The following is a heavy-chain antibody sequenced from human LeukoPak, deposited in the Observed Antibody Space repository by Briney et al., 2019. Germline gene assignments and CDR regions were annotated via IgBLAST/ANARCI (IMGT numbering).Heavy chain of an antibody. CDR2: IYHMGST. CDR1: GYSISSGYY. V-gene: IGHV4-38-2*01. D-gene: IGHD6-19*01. CDR3: ARGPYTSGWYYYFDY. Sequence: SETLSLTCAVSGYSISSGYYWGWIRPPPGKGLEGIGSIYHMGSTYYNPSLKSRLTISVDTSKNQFSLKLSSVTAADTAVYYCARGPYTSGWYYYFDYWGQGTLVTVSS. J-gene: IGHJ4*02.